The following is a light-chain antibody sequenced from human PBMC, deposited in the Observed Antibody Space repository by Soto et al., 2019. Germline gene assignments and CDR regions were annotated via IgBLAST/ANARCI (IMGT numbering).Light chain of an antibody. CDR2: WVS. J-gene: IGKJ1*01. Sequence: DIVMTQSPDSLAVSLGERATINCKSSQSVLYSSNNKNYLAWYQQKPGQPPKLLIYWVSTRESGVPDRFSGSRSGTDFTLTISSLQAEDVAVYYCQQYYSTPWTFGQGTKVEIK. CDR3: QQYYSTPWT. CDR1: QSVLYSSNNKNY. V-gene: IGKV4-1*01.